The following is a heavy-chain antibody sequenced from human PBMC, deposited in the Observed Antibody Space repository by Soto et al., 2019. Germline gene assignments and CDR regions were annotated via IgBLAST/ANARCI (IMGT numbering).Heavy chain of an antibody. J-gene: IGHJ3*02. V-gene: IGHV3-11*01. CDR3: ARGTVVIIATSAFDI. Sequence: QVQLVESGGGLVKPGGSLRLSCAASGFTFSDYYMSWIRQAPGKGLEWLSYISTTSSTIYYADSVKGRFTISRDNAKNSLYLQMSSLRAEDTAVYYCARGTVVIIATSAFDIWGQGTMVTVSS. D-gene: IGHD2-21*01. CDR2: ISTTSSTI. CDR1: GFTFSDYY.